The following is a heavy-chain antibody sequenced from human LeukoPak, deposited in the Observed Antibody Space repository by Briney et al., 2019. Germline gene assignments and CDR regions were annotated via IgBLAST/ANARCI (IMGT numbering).Heavy chain of an antibody. V-gene: IGHV4-59*02. CDR3: ARAGYNGGGDNWFDP. J-gene: IGHJ5*02. Sequence: SETLSLTCSVSGGSVSSYYWSWIRQSPGKGLEWIGYTYYSGSTNYNPSLKSRVTISVDTSKNQFSLKLSSVTAADTAVYYCARAGYNGGGDNWFDPWGQGTLVTVSS. D-gene: IGHD5-24*01. CDR1: GGSVSSYY. CDR2: TYYSGST.